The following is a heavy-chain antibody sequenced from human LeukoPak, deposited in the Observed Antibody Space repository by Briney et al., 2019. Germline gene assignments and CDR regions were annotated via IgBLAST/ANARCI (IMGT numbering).Heavy chain of an antibody. V-gene: IGHV4-34*01. Sequence: SETLSLTCAVYGGSFSGYYWSWIRQPPGKGLEWIGEINHSGSTNYNPSLKSRVTISVDTSKNQFSLKLSSVTAADTAVYYCARVPITIFGVVNGSWFDPWGQGTLVTVSS. J-gene: IGHJ5*02. CDR1: GGSFSGYY. CDR3: ARVPITIFGVVNGSWFDP. CDR2: INHSGST. D-gene: IGHD3-3*01.